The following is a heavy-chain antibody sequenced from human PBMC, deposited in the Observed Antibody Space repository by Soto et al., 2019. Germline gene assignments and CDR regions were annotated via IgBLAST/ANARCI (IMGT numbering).Heavy chain of an antibody. V-gene: IGHV4-59*01. CDR2: IYYSGRT. Sequence: NPSETLSLTCTVSGGSISSYYWSWIRQPPGKGLELIGYIYYSGRTNNNPSLKSRVTISVDTSKNQFSLKLSSVTAADTAVYYCERDGYSSGMDVWGQGTTVTVYS. CDR1: GGSISSYY. D-gene: IGHD6-13*01. J-gene: IGHJ6*02. CDR3: ERDGYSSGMDV.